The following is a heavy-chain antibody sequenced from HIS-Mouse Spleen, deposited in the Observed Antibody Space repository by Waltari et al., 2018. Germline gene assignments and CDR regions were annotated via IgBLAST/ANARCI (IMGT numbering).Heavy chain of an antibody. V-gene: IGHV3-30*18. J-gene: IGHJ4*02. CDR2: ISYDGSNK. Sequence: QVQLVESGGGVVQPGRSLRLSCAASGFTFSSYGMHWVRQAPGKGLEWVAVISYDGSNKYYADSVKGRSTISRDNSKNTLYLQMNSLRAEDTAVYYCAKDKHHAFDYWGQGTLVTVSS. CDR1: GFTFSSYG. CDR3: AKDKHHAFDY.